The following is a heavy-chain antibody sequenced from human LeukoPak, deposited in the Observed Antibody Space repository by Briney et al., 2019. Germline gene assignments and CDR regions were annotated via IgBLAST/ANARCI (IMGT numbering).Heavy chain of an antibody. CDR3: AKDNSANSGSFAHFDY. CDR1: GFTFDDYA. D-gene: IGHD1-26*01. J-gene: IGHJ4*02. Sequence: GGSLRLSCAASGFTFDDYAMHWVRQAPGKGLEWVSLISWDGGSTYYADSVKGRFTISRDNSKNSLYLQMNSLRAEDTALYYCAKDNSANSGSFAHFDYWGQGTLVTVSS. V-gene: IGHV3-43D*03. CDR2: ISWDGGST.